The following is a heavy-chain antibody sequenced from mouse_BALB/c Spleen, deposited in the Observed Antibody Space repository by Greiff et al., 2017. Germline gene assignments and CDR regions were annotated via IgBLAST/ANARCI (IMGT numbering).Heavy chain of an antibody. J-gene: IGHJ3*01. Sequence: EVHLVESGGGLVQPGGSLKLSCAASGFTFSSYTMSWVRQTPEKRLEWVAYISSGGSTYYPDSVKGRFTISRDNARNILYLQMSSLRSEDTAMYYCARGGYYGSSPWFAYWGQGTLVTVSA. CDR2: ISSGGST. V-gene: IGHV5-6-5*01. CDR1: GFTFSSYT. D-gene: IGHD1-1*01. CDR3: ARGGYYGSSPWFAY.